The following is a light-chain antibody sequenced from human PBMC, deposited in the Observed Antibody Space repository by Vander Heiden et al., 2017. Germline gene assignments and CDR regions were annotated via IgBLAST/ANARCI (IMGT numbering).Light chain of an antibody. CDR2: TGS. Sequence: DMQMTQSPSSLSASLGDRVTSTCQAGQSISNHLKWYHQKPAKVPKILISTGSSTQSGVPSKLCGSGSWTDFSITISSLQHEDFAAYYCRQKYNSPWTFGQGTKLEIK. CDR1: QSISNH. V-gene: IGKV1-39*01. CDR3: RQKYNSPWT. J-gene: IGKJ1*01.